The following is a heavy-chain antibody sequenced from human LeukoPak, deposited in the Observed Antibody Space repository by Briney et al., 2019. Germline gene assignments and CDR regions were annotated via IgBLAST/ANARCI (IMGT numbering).Heavy chain of an antibody. CDR2: TYYRSKWYS. J-gene: IGHJ4*02. V-gene: IGHV6-1*01. CDR1: GDSVSSNSAA. Sequence: SQTLSLTCAISGDSVSSNSAAWNWIRQSPWRGLEWLGRTYYRSKWYSDYAVSVKGRIAFNADTSKNQFSLHLNSVTPEDTAVYYCARDLRRLLADWGQGTLVTVSS. D-gene: IGHD2-15*01. CDR3: ARDLRRLLAD.